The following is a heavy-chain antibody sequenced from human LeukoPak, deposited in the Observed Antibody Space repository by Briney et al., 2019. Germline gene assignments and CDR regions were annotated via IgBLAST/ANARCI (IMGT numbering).Heavy chain of an antibody. V-gene: IGHV3-30*04. CDR3: ASSSMVRGVSVTPGYYYYHGMDV. J-gene: IGHJ6*04. D-gene: IGHD3-10*01. CDR1: GFTFSSYA. CDR2: ISYDGSNK. Sequence: GRSLRLSCAASGFTFSSYAMHWVRQAPGKGLEWVAVISYDGSNKYYADSVKGRFTISRDNSKNTLYLQMNSLRAEDTAVYYCASSSMVRGVSVTPGYYYYHGMDVWGKGTTVTVSS.